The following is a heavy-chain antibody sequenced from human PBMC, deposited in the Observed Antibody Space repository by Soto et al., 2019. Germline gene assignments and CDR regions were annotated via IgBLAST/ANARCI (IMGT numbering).Heavy chain of an antibody. CDR1: GYTFTNYY. D-gene: IGHD3-22*01. Sequence: QVQLVQSGAEMKKPGASVKVSCKASGYTFTNYYIHWVRQAPGQGLEWMGWINPNSGGTNYAQKFQDWVTMTRDTSISTAYMELSRLRSDDTAIYYCARPSGYYPYYFDDWGQGSLVTVSS. CDR2: INPNSGGT. J-gene: IGHJ4*02. CDR3: ARPSGYYPYYFDD. V-gene: IGHV1-2*04.